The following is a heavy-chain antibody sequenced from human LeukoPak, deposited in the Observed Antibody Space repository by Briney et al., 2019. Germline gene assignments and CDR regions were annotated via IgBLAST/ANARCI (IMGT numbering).Heavy chain of an antibody. CDR1: GFTFSSYS. CDR2: ISSSSSYI. D-gene: IGHD6-13*01. V-gene: IGHV3-21*01. Sequence: GGSLRLSCAASGFTFSSYSMNWVRQAPGKGLEWVSSISSSSSYIYYVDSVKGRFPISREKAKNSLYLEMNSLRAEDTAVYYCARARGSSSWRYGMDVWGQGTTVTVSS. J-gene: IGHJ6*02. CDR3: ARARGSSSWRYGMDV.